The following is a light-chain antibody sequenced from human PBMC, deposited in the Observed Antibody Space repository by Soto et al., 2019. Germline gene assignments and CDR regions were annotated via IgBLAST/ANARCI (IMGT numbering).Light chain of an antibody. CDR3: CSYATGDSAV. V-gene: IGLV2-23*01. Sequence: QSALTQPASVSGSPGQSITISCTGTSSDVGSYNLVSWYQQHPGRAPKLMISEGNKRPSGIPTRFSGSKSGNTASLTISGLQAEDEADYYCCSYATGDSAVFGGGTQLTVL. J-gene: IGLJ7*01. CDR1: SSDVGSYNL. CDR2: EGN.